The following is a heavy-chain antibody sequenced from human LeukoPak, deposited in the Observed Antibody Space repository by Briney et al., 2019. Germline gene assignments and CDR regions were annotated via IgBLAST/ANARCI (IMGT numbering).Heavy chain of an antibody. Sequence: GGSLRLSCAASGFTVSSNYMSWVRQAPGKGLEWVSVIYSGGSTYYADSVKGRFTISRDNSKNTLYLHMNSLRAEDTAVYYCARDRIEYSSSDYFDYWGQGTLDTVSS. J-gene: IGHJ4*02. CDR2: IYSGGST. V-gene: IGHV3-53*01. CDR3: ARDRIEYSSSDYFDY. D-gene: IGHD6-6*01. CDR1: GFTVSSNY.